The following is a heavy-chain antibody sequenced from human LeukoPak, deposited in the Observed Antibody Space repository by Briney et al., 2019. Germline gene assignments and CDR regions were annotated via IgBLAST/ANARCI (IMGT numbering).Heavy chain of an antibody. J-gene: IGHJ6*02. CDR3: ARVRCSSTSCRDFYGMDA. CDR1: GGSFSGYY. V-gene: IGHV4-34*01. D-gene: IGHD2-2*01. CDR2: INHSGST. Sequence: SGTLSLTCAVYGGSFSGYYWSWIRQPPGKGLEWIGEINHSGSTNYNPSLKSRVTISVDTSKNQFSLKLSSVTAADTAVYYCARVRCSSTSCRDFYGMDAWGQGTTVTVSS.